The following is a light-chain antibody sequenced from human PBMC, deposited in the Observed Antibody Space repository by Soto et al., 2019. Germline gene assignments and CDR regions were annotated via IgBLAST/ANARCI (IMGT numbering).Light chain of an antibody. CDR3: QQYGSSPCT. Sequence: EIVLTKSPGTLSLSPGERATLSCRASQSVSSSYLAWYQQKPGQAPRLLIYGASSRATGIPDRFSGSGSGTDFTLTISRLEPEDFAVYYCQQYGSSPCTFGQGTKLEIK. V-gene: IGKV3-20*01. J-gene: IGKJ2*02. CDR2: GAS. CDR1: QSVSSSY.